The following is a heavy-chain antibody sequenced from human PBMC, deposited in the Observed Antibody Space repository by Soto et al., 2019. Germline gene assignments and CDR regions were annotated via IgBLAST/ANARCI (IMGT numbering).Heavy chain of an antibody. V-gene: IGHV3-23*01. D-gene: IGHD3-3*01. CDR2: ISGSGGST. CDR3: AKDRSPYDFWSGPVDY. J-gene: IGHJ4*02. CDR1: GFTFSSYA. Sequence: GGSLRLSCGASGFTFSSYAMSWVRQAPGKGLEWVSAISGSGGSTYYADSVKGRFTISRDNSKNTLYLQMNSLRAEDTAVYYRAKDRSPYDFWSGPVDYWGQGTLVTVSS.